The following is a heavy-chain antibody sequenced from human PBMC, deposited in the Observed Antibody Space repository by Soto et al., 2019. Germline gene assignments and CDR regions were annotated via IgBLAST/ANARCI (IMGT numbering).Heavy chain of an antibody. D-gene: IGHD7-27*01. J-gene: IGHJ4*02. CDR2: IYDGGTT. Sequence: SETLSLTCTVSGGSIISAAYCWSGIRQSPDKGLEWIGDIYDGGTTYSSPSLKGRVTISADTSEIQFSLKLNSVSAADTAVYYCARGPSGDKVAYWGQGLLV. CDR3: ARGPSGDKVAY. V-gene: IGHV4-30-4*01. CDR1: GGSIISAAYC.